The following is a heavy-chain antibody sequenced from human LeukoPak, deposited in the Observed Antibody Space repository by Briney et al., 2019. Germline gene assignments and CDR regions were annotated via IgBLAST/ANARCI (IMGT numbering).Heavy chain of an antibody. D-gene: IGHD6-13*01. Sequence: ASVKVSCKASGYIFTNYYMHWVRQAPGQGLEWMGWINPRSGGTNFAQKFQGRVTMTRDTSISAAYMELSRLRSDDTAVYYCARDLIAAAGTVNWFDPWGQGTLVTVSS. CDR2: INPRSGGT. J-gene: IGHJ5*02. CDR1: GYIFTNYY. CDR3: ARDLIAAAGTVNWFDP. V-gene: IGHV1-2*02.